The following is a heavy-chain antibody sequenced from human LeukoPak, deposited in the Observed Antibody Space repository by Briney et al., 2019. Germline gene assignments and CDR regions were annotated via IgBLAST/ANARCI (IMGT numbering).Heavy chain of an antibody. J-gene: IGHJ6*02. CDR3: ARGTVTTYYYGMDV. CDR1: GYTFTSYA. V-gene: IGHV7-4-1*02. D-gene: IGHD4-17*01. Sequence: ASVKVSCKASGYTFTSYAMNWVRQAPGQGLEWMGWINTNTGNPTYAQGFTGRFVFSLDTSVSTAYLQISSLKAEDTAVYYCARGTVTTYYYGMDVWGQGTTVTVSS. CDR2: INTNTGNP.